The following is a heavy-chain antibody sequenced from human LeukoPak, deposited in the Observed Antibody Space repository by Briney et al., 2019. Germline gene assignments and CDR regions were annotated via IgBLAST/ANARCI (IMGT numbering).Heavy chain of an antibody. CDR2: ISACNGNT. CDR1: GYTFTSYG. Sequence: GASVKVSCKASGYTFTSYGISWVRQAPGQGLEWMGWISACNGNTNYAQKLQGRVTMTTDTSTSTAYMELRSLRSDDTAVYYCARDVEWVTTAWVTKRILDYWGQGTLVTVSS. J-gene: IGHJ4*02. CDR3: ARDVEWVTTAWVTKRILDY. D-gene: IGHD4-17*01. V-gene: IGHV1-18*01.